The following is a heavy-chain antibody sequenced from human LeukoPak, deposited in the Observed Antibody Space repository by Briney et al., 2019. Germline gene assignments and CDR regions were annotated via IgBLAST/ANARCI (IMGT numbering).Heavy chain of an antibody. CDR2: IYSAGST. V-gene: IGHV3-53*01. Sequence: PGGSLRLSCAASGFTVSSNYMTWVRQAPGKGLEWVSDIYSAGSTYYADSVKGRFTISRDNSKNTLYLQMNSLRAEDTAVYYCARDLYDSSGYYPGYMDVWGKGTTVTVSS. CDR1: GFTVSSNY. CDR3: ARDLYDSSGYYPGYMDV. D-gene: IGHD3-22*01. J-gene: IGHJ6*03.